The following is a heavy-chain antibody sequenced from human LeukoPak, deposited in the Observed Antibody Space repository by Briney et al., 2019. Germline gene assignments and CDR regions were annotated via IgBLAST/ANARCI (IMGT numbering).Heavy chain of an antibody. CDR2: IFTGGST. V-gene: IGHV4-61*09. D-gene: IGHD1-26*01. J-gene: IGHJ3*02. Sequence: PSETLSLTCTVSGGSLSRGSSYWSWIRQPAGKGLEWIGHIFTGGSTKYNPSLKSRVSISVDTSKNQFSLKVNSLTAADTAVYYCAGRAWDSMAFDIWGQGTMVTVSS. CDR1: GGSLSRGSSY. CDR3: AGRAWDSMAFDI.